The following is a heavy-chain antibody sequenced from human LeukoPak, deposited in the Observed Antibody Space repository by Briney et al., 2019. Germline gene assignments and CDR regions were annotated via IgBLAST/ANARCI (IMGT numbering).Heavy chain of an antibody. CDR3: AREPTGDRYYFDY. CDR1: GGSISSGDYY. D-gene: IGHD4-17*01. V-gene: IGHV4-31*03. J-gene: IGHJ4*02. CDR2: IYYSGST. Sequence: SQTLPLTCTVSGGSISSGDYYWSWIRQHPGKGLEWIGYIYYSGSTYYNPSLKSRITISVDTSKNQFSLKLSSVTAADTAVYYCAREPTGDRYYFDYWGQGTLVTVSS.